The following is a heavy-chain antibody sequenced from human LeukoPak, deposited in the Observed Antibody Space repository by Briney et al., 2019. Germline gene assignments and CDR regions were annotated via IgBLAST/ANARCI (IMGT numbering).Heavy chain of an antibody. CDR1: GFNYSSYT. Sequence: GGSLRLSCAASGFNYSSYTMNWVRQAPGMGLEWLSYISASRDITYYADSVKGRFTISRDNAKNSLYLQMNSLRAEDTAVYYCARGSLASGVVVYYYYYLDVWGKGTTVTVSS. V-gene: IGHV3-48*01. CDR3: ARGSLASGVVVYYYYYLDV. D-gene: IGHD3-3*01. J-gene: IGHJ6*03. CDR2: ISASRDIT.